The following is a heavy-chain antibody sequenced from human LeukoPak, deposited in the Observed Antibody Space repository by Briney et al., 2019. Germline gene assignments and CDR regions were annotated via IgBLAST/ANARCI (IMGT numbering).Heavy chain of an antibody. V-gene: IGHV1-69*13. D-gene: IGHD2-2*01. J-gene: IGHJ3*02. CDR3: ARYCTSTSCYFDAFDI. CDR2: IIPIFDTA. Sequence: SVKVCCKASGGTFSSYAIIWVRQAPGQGLEWMGGIIPIFDTADYAQKFQGRVTVTADESTTTAYMELSSLRSEDTAVYYCARYCTSTSCYFDAFDIWGQGTMVTVSS. CDR1: GGTFSSYA.